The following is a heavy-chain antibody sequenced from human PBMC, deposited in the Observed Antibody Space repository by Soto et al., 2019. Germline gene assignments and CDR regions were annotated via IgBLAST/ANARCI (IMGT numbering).Heavy chain of an antibody. CDR2: INPSGGST. D-gene: IGHD3-22*01. CDR3: ARPTRFYYDSSGQSAWFDP. CDR1: GYTFTSYY. Sequence: ASVKVSCKASGYTFTSYYMHWVRQAPGQGLEWMGIINPSGGSTSYAQKFQGRVTMTRDTSTSTAYMELSSLRSEDTAVYYCARPTRFYYDSSGQSAWFDPWGQGTLVTVSS. V-gene: IGHV1-46*01. J-gene: IGHJ5*02.